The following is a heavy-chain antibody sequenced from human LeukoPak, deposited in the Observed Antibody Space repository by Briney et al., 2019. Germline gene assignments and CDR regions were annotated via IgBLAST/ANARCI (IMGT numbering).Heavy chain of an antibody. J-gene: IGHJ4*02. CDR3: AKDVEMATISYFDY. V-gene: IGHV3-30*02. Sequence: GGSLRLSCAASGFTFSSYWIHWVRQAPGKGLEWVAFIRYDGSNKYYADSVKGRFTISRDNSKNTLYLQMNSLRAEDTAVYYCAKDVEMATISYFDYWGQGTLVTVSS. D-gene: IGHD5-24*01. CDR2: IRYDGSNK. CDR1: GFTFSSYW.